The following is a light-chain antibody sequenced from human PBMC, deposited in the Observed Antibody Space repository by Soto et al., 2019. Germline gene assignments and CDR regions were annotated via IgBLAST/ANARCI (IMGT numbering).Light chain of an antibody. CDR2: EGI. CDR1: SSDVGNSNR. J-gene: IGLJ3*02. CDR3: AAWDDSLSGPWV. V-gene: IGLV2-14*02. Sequence: QSALTQPASVSGSPGQSITISCTGTSSDVGNSNRVSWYQHHPGTDPKVMIYEGIKRPSGVSIRFSGSKSGNTASLAISGLRSEDEADYYCAAWDDSLSGPWVFGGGTKLTVL.